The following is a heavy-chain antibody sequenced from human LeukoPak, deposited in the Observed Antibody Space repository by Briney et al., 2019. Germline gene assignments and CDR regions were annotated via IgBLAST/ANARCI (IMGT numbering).Heavy chain of an antibody. V-gene: IGHV4-34*01. CDR2: INHSGTT. Sequence: TSETLSLTCAVYGGSLSGYYWNWIRQPPGKGLEWIGEINHSGTTNSNPPLKSRVTISMNTSKNQFSLKLSSVTAADTALYYCARDRYNWNGEDSWGPGTLVTVAS. D-gene: IGHD1-20*01. CDR3: ARDRYNWNGEDS. J-gene: IGHJ4*02. CDR1: GGSLSGYY.